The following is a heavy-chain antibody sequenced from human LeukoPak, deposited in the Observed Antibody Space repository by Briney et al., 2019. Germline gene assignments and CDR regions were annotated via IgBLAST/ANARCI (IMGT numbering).Heavy chain of an antibody. Sequence: ASVKVSCKASGYTFTGYYMHWVRQAPGQGLEWMGWINPNSGGTNYAQKFQGRVTMTRDTSISTAYMELSRLRSDDTAVYYCARYTDVVTATRFDYWGQGTLVTVSS. CDR3: ARYTDVVTATRFDY. CDR2: INPNSGGT. D-gene: IGHD2-21*02. J-gene: IGHJ4*02. CDR1: GYTFTGYY. V-gene: IGHV1-2*02.